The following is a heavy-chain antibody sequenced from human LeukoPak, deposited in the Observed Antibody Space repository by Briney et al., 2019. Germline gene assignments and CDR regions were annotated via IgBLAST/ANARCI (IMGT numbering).Heavy chain of an antibody. V-gene: IGHV4-39*02. D-gene: IGHD2-15*01. Sequence: SETLSLTCTVSGDSISSSSYYWGWIRQPPGKGLEWIGNIYYSGPTYYNPSLKSRVTISVDTSKSQFSLKLSSVTAADTAVYYCAREDIGDSFDYWGQGTLVTVSS. CDR3: AREDIGDSFDY. CDR1: GDSISSSSYY. J-gene: IGHJ4*02. CDR2: IYYSGPT.